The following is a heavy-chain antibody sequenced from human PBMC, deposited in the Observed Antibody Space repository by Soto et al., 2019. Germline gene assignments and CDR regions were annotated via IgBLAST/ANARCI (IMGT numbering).Heavy chain of an antibody. J-gene: IGHJ5*02. V-gene: IGHV4-59*01. CDR3: ARAPDFWSGYSNWFDP. CDR1: GGSISSYY. CDR2: IYYSGST. Sequence: SETLSLTCTVSGGSISSYYWSWIRQPPGKGLEWIGYIYYSGSTNYNPSLKSRVTISVDTPKNQFSLKLSSVTAADTAVYYCARAPDFWSGYSNWFDPWGQGTLVTVSS. D-gene: IGHD3-3*01.